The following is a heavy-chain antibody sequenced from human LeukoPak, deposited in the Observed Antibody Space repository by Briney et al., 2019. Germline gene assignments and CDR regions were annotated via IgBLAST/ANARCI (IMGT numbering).Heavy chain of an antibody. Sequence: RLGGSLRLSRAASGFIFSNYAMTWVRQAPGKGLEWVSILGGLSESVYYPDSVKGRFTVSRDNSKDTLYLEINSLRGEDTATYYCARRWLGDPYGMDVWGQGTTVTVSS. J-gene: IGHJ6*02. CDR3: ARRWLGDPYGMDV. V-gene: IGHV3-23*01. D-gene: IGHD3-10*01. CDR1: GFIFSNYA. CDR2: LGGLSESV.